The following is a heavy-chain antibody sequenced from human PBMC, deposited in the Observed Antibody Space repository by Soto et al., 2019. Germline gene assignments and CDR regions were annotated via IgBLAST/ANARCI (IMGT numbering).Heavy chain of an antibody. J-gene: IGHJ4*02. CDR1: GFTFSNYG. V-gene: IGHV3-30*18. Sequence: GGSLRLSCAASGFTFSNYGMHWVRQAPGKDLEWLAVISYDGGNRYYADSVKGRFTISRDNSKNTLYPQMNSLRAEDTAMYYCAKGYSSSSIFDYWGQGTLVTVSS. CDR2: ISYDGGNR. D-gene: IGHD6-6*01. CDR3: AKGYSSSSIFDY.